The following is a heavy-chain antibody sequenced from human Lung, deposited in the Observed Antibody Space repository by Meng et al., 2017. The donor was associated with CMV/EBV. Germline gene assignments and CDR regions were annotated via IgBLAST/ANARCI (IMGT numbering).Heavy chain of an antibody. CDR2: IYPGDSDT. V-gene: IGHV5-51*01. J-gene: IGHJ3*02. CDR3: ARRSSTSLEGAFDI. D-gene: IGHD2-2*01. Sequence: XXISXKGSGYSFTSYWIGWVRQMPGKGLEWMGIIYPGDSDTRYSPSFQGQVTISADKSISTAYLQWSSLKASDTAMYYCARRSSTSLEGAFDIWGQGTMVTVSS. CDR1: GYSFTSYW.